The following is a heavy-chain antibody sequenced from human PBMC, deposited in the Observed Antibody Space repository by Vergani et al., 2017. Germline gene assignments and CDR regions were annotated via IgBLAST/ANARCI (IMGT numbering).Heavy chain of an antibody. CDR2: IYPADSDT. J-gene: IGHJ4*02. CDR3: ARHTTYTDS. D-gene: IGHD1-1*01. Sequence: EVELVQSGPEMRKPGESLKISCKGSEYSFGNYWIGWVRQMPGKGLECMGIIYPADSDTRYSPPFQGQVTISADKSISTAFLQWDSLKASDTALYYCARHTTYTDSWGQGTLVTVSS. CDR1: EYSFGNYW. V-gene: IGHV5-51*01.